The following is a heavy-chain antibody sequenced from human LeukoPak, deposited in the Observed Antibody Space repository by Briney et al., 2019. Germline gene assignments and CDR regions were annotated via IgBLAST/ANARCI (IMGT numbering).Heavy chain of an antibody. CDR2: INPNSGGT. D-gene: IGHD1-1*01. V-gene: IGHV1-2*02. J-gene: IGHJ6*02. CDR3: ARASNFDYYYGMDV. CDR1: GYTFTGYY. Sequence: ASVKVSCKASGYTFTGYYMHWVRQAPGQGLEWMGWINPNSGGTNYAQKFQGRVTMTRDTSISTAYMELSRLRSDDTAVYYCARASNFDYYYGMDVWGQGTTVTVSS.